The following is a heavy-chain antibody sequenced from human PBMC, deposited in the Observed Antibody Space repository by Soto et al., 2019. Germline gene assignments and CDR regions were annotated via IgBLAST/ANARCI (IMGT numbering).Heavy chain of an antibody. V-gene: IGHV4-31*03. D-gene: IGHD3-16*01. J-gene: IGHJ4*02. CDR2: IYYSGST. CDR1: GGSIISGGYY. Sequence: QVQLQESGPGLVKPSQTLSLTCTVSGGSIISGGYYWSWIRQHPGKGLEWIGYIYYSGSTYYNPTLKSRVTISVDTSKNQFSLKLSSVTAADTAVYYCARGGAGNPVDYWGQGTLVTVSS. CDR3: ARGGAGNPVDY.